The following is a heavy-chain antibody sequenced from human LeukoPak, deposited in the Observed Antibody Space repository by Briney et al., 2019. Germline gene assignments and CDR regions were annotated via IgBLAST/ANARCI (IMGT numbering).Heavy chain of an antibody. CDR1: GFTFNKHW. CDR2: IDNDGYNA. Sequence: PGGSLRLSCAASGFTFNKHWMHWVRQAPGKGLEWVSRIDNDGYNAIYADSVKARFTISRDNAKNTLYLQMNSLRAEDTAVYYCARDRPHNWFDPWGQGTLVTVS. CDR3: ARDRPHNWFDP. V-gene: IGHV3-74*01. J-gene: IGHJ5*02.